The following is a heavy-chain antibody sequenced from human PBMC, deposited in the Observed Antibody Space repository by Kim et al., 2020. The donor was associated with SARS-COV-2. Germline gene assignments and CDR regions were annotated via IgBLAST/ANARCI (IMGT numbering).Heavy chain of an antibody. CDR3: ARLWGGVTADY. V-gene: IGHV4-39*01. CDR2: IFYSGST. Sequence: SETLSLTCTVPGGSINGRSYYWGWIRQPPGKGLEWIGSIFYSGSTYYNPSLRSRVTISLDTSKNQFSLRVSSVTAADTAVYFCARLWGGVTADYWGQGTLVTVSS. D-gene: IGHD2-21*02. J-gene: IGHJ4*02. CDR1: GGSINGRSYY.